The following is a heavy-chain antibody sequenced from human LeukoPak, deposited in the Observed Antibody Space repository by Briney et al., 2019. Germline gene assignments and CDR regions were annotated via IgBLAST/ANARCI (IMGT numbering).Heavy chain of an antibody. V-gene: IGHV1-24*01. Sequence: ASVKVSCKVSGYTLTELSMHWVRQAPGKGLEWMGGFDPEDGETIYAQKFQGRVTMTEDTSTDTAYMELSSLRSEDTAVYYCATHTVYCSSTSCHRDYWGQGTLVTVSS. J-gene: IGHJ4*02. D-gene: IGHD2-2*01. CDR1: GYTLTELS. CDR3: ATHTVYCSSTSCHRDY. CDR2: FDPEDGET.